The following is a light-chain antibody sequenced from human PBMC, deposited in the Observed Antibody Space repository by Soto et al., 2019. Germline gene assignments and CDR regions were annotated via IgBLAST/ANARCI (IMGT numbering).Light chain of an antibody. CDR3: QQYNSYRT. V-gene: IGKV1-5*03. CDR1: QSISSW. J-gene: IGKJ1*01. CDR2: KAS. Sequence: DIQMTQSPSTLSASVGDRVTITCRASQSISSWLAWYQQKPGKAPKLLIYKASSLESGVPSRFSGSGSGTEFPLTISSLQSDDFANYYFQQYNSYRTFGQGNKVEIK.